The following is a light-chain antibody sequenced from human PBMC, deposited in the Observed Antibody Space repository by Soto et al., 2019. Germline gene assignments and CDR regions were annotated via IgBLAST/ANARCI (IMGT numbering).Light chain of an antibody. CDR2: KAY. CDR3: QQYNTYWA. CDR1: QSISSW. Sequence: DIQMTQSPSTLAVSVGDRVTITCRASQSISSWLAWYQQKPGKAPKLLIYKAYILESGPPPRYSGSGSCTEFTLPISSLQADDFPTYYCQQYNTYWAFGQGTKGESK. J-gene: IGKJ1*01. V-gene: IGKV1-5*03.